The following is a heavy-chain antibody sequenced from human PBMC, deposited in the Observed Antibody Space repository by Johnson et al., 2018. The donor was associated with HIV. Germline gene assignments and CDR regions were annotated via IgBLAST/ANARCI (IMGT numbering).Heavy chain of an antibody. CDR1: GFTFSSYD. J-gene: IGHJ3*02. V-gene: IGHV3-13*01. D-gene: IGHD5-24*01. CDR3: ARACRDGYTCDVYDI. CDR2: IGTAGDT. Sequence: VQLVESGGGLVQPGGSLRLSCAASGFTFSSYDMHWVRQATGKGLEWVSGIGTAGDTYYPDSVNGRFTISRDNARNTLYLQMNRLRAEDTAVYHCARACRDGYTCDVYDIWGQGTMVTVSS.